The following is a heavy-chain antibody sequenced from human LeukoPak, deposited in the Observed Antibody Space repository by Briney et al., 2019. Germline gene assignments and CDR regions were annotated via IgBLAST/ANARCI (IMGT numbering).Heavy chain of an antibody. V-gene: IGHV4-34*01. CDR1: GGSFSGYY. D-gene: IGHD4-4*01. CDR2: INHSGST. CDR3: ARAYYSKKSRFDP. J-gene: IGHJ5*02. Sequence: SETLSLTCAVYGGSFSGYYWSWIRQPPGKGLEWIGEINHSGSTNYNPSLKSRVTISVDTSKNQFSLKLSSVTAADTAVYYCARAYYSKKSRFDPWSQGTLVTVSS.